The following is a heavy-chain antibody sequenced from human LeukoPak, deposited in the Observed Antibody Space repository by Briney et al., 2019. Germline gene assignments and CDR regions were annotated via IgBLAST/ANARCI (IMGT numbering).Heavy chain of an antibody. J-gene: IGHJ4*02. CDR2: ISVYNGNT. CDR1: GYTFTSYG. V-gene: IGHV1-18*04. CDR3: ATVSGSYYFDY. Sequence: ASVKVSCKASGYTFTSYGITWARQAPGQGLEWMGWISVYNGNTNYAQKLQGRVTMTTDTSTSTAYMELRSLRSDDTAVYYCATVSGSYYFDYWGQGTLVTVSS. D-gene: IGHD1-26*01.